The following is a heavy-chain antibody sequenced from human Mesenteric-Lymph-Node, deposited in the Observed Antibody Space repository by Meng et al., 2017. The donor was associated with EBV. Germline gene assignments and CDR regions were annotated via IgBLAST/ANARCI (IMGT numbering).Heavy chain of an antibody. V-gene: IGHV1-18*01. CDR2: ISTNNGNT. Sequence: QLQLVQSGAEVKKPGASVKGSCKTSGYTFSSYSISWVRRAPGQGLEWMGWISTNNGNTNYAQKLQGRVTMTTDTSTSTVYMELRSLRSDDTALYYCVRGVLGFYGSGPRDYWGQGTLVTVSS. D-gene: IGHD3-10*01. CDR1: GYTFSSYS. CDR3: VRGVLGFYGSGPRDY. J-gene: IGHJ4*02.